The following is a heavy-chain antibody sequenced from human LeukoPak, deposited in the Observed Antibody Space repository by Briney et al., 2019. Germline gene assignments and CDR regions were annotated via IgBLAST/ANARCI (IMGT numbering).Heavy chain of an antibody. D-gene: IGHD2-15*01. CDR1: GFTFSNYW. J-gene: IGHJ4*02. CDR2: IEQDGGEK. CDR3: AGGLGWLIDY. V-gene: IGHV3-7*04. Sequence: GGSLRLSCAASGFTFSNYWMNWVRQAPGKGLEWVVNIEQDGGEKNYVDSVKGRFTISRDNAKNSLYLQMNSLGAEATAVYYCAGGLGWLIDYWGQGTLVTVSS.